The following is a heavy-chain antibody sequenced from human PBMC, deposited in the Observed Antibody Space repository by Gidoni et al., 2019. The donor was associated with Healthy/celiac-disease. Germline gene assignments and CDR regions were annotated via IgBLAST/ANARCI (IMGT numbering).Heavy chain of an antibody. Sequence: EVQLLESGGGLVRPGGSLRLSCAASGFTFSSYAMSWVRQAPGKGLEWVSAISGRGGSTYYADSVKGRFTISRDNSKNTLYLQMNSLRAEDTAVYYCANLGTIVGVVVGDFDYWGQRTLVTVSS. D-gene: IGHD3-3*01. CDR1: GFTFSSYA. J-gene: IGHJ4*02. CDR2: ISGRGGST. CDR3: ANLGTIVGVVVGDFDY. V-gene: IGHV3-23*01.